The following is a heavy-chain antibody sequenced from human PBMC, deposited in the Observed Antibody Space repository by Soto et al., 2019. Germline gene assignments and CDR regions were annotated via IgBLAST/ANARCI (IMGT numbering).Heavy chain of an antibody. CDR3: GKAVAPRGDYYYGMDV. J-gene: IGHJ6*02. CDR2: ISYDGSNK. Sequence: QVQLVESGGGVVQPGRSLRLSCAASGFTFSSYGMHWVRQAPGKGLKWVAVISYDGSNKYYADSVKGRFTISRDNSKNTLYLQMNSLRAEDTAVYYCGKAVAPRGDYYYGMDVWGQGTTVTVSS. CDR1: GFTFSSYG. V-gene: IGHV3-30*18.